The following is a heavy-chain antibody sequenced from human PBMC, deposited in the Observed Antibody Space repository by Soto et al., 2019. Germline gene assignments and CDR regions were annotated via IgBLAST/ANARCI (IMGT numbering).Heavy chain of an antibody. V-gene: IGHV1-69*06. D-gene: IGHD3-22*01. CDR1: GGTFSSYA. CDR2: IIPIFGTA. J-gene: IGHJ4*02. Sequence: QVQLVQSGAEVKKPGSSVKVSCKASGGTFSSYAISWVRQAPGQGLEWMGGIIPIFGTANYAQKFQGRVTITADKSTSTAYMELSSLISEDTAGYYCEAYYYDSSGSQYYFDYWGQGTLVTVSS. CDR3: EAYYYDSSGSQYYFDY.